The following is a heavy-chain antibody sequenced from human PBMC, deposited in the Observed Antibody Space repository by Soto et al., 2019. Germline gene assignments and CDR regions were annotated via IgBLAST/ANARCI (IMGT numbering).Heavy chain of an antibody. CDR3: ARVVVAATLLFDY. CDR1: GFTFSSYW. CDR2: IKQDGSEK. V-gene: IGHV3-7*04. J-gene: IGHJ4*02. Sequence: EVQLVESGGGLVQPGGSLRLSCAASGFTFSSYWMSWVRQAPGKGLEWVANIKQDGSEKYYVDSVKGRFTISRDNAKNSLYLQMNSQRSEDTAVYYCARVVVAATLLFDYWGQGTLVTVSS. D-gene: IGHD2-15*01.